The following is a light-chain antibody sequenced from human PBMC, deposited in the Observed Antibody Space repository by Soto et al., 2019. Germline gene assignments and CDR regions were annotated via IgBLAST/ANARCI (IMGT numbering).Light chain of an antibody. CDR2: AAS. V-gene: IGKV1-6*01. CDR3: LQDYTYPRT. Sequence: PMTQSPSSLSASVGDRVTITCRASQAIRDDLAWYQQKPGKAPNLLIYAASNLQSGVPSRFSGSGSGTDFTLTISSLQPEDFATYYCLQDYTYPRTFGQGTKVDI. CDR1: QAIRDD. J-gene: IGKJ1*01.